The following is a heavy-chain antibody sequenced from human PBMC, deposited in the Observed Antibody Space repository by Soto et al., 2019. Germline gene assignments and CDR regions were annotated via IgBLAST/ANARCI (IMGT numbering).Heavy chain of an antibody. CDR3: ARLKRIAAAVNWFDP. D-gene: IGHD6-13*01. V-gene: IGHV4-59*08. J-gene: IGHJ5*02. CDR2: IYYSGST. CDR1: GGSISSYY. Sequence: SETLSLTCTVSGGSISSYYWSWIRQPPGKGLEWIGYIYYSGSTNYNPSLKSRVTISVDTSKNQFSLKLSSVTAADTAVYYCARLKRIAAAVNWFDPWGQGTLVTVSS.